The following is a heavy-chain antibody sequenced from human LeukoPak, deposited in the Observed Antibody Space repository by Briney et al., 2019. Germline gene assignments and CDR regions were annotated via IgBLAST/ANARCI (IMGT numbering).Heavy chain of an antibody. V-gene: IGHV4-59*01. J-gene: IGHJ5*02. CDR2: IYYSGST. D-gene: IGHD6-19*01. CDR1: GGSISSYY. Sequence: SETLSLTCTVSGGSISSYYWSWIRQPPGKGLEWIGYIYYSGSTNYNPTLKSRVTISVDTSKNQFSLKLSSVTAADTAVYYCAALAVAGTMDWFDPWGQGTLVTVSS. CDR3: AALAVAGTMDWFDP.